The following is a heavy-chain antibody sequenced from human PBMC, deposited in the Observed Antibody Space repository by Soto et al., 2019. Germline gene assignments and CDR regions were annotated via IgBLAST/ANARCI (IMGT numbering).Heavy chain of an antibody. V-gene: IGHV1-69*06. CDR1: GDSFNTFA. CDR3: ARPDYDSSGYYLWYFDY. CDR2: IIHNFDTP. Sequence: QVQLVQSGAEVKKPGSSVKLSCKASGDSFNTFAVTWVRQAPGQGLEWLGGIIHNFDTPNYAQTFQGRVTIIADKPTGTPDMELSSLRSEDTAVYYFARPDYDSSGYYLWYFDYWGQGTLVTVSS. J-gene: IGHJ4*02. D-gene: IGHD3-22*01.